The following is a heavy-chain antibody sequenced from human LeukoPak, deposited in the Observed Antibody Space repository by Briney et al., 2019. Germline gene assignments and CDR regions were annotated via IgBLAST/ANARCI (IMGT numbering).Heavy chain of an antibody. J-gene: IGHJ4*02. CDR2: IIPIFGTA. CDR1: GGTFSSYA. CDR3: ATPAGGDQTPDYFDY. V-gene: IGHV1-69*13. D-gene: IGHD3-16*01. Sequence: ASVKVSCKASGGTFSSYAISWVRQAPGQGLEWMGGIIPIFGTANYAQKFQGRVTITADESTSTAYMELSSLRSEDTAVYYCATPAGGDQTPDYFDYWGQGTLVTVSS.